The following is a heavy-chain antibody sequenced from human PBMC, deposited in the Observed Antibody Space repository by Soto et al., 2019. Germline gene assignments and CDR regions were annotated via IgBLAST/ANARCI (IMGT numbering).Heavy chain of an antibody. D-gene: IGHD1-26*01. J-gene: IGHJ4*02. CDR1: GYTFTGYY. Sequence: ASVKVSCKASGYTFTGYYMHWVRQAPGQGLEWMGWINPNSGGTNYAQKFQGRVTITADESTSTAYMELSSLRSEDTAVYYCARSIVGATNYFDYWGQGTLVTVSS. CDR2: INPNSGGT. CDR3: ARSIVGATNYFDY. V-gene: IGHV1-2*02.